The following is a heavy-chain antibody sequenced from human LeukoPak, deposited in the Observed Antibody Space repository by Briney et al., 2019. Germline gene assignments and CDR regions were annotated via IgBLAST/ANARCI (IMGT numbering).Heavy chain of an antibody. J-gene: IGHJ4*02. CDR1: GFTFSSYG. CDR2: ISSSSSYI. V-gene: IGHV3-21*01. CDR3: ARSLGATSPHPDY. Sequence: PGGSLRLSCAASGFTFSSYGMHWVRQAPGKGLEWVSSISSSSSYIYYADSVKGRFTISRDNAKNSLYLQMNSLRAEDTAVYYCARSLGATSPHPDYWGQGTLVTVSS. D-gene: IGHD1-26*01.